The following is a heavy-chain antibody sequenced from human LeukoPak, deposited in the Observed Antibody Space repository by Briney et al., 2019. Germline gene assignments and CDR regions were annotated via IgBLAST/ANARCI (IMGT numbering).Heavy chain of an antibody. D-gene: IGHD6-19*01. CDR3: ARDPGYSSGWYQNWFDP. CDR1: GFTFGSYG. J-gene: IGHJ5*02. V-gene: IGHV3-48*04. CDR2: ISSSGSTI. Sequence: PGGSLRLSCAASGFTFGSYGMHWVRQAPGKGLEWVSYISSSGSTIYYADSVKGRFTISRDNAKNSLYLQMNSLRAEDTAVYYCARDPGYSSGWYQNWFDPWGQGTLVTVSS.